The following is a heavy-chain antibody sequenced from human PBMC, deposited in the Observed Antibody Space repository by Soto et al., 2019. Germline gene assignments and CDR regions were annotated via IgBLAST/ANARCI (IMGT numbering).Heavy chain of an antibody. CDR2: IWYDGINK. CDR1: GFTFSIYG. Sequence: GGSRRLSCAASGFTFSIYGMHWVRQAPGKGQEWVAVIWYDGINKYYADSVKGRFTIFIDNSKNTLYLQMNSLRAEDTAVYYCASDPRRSSNSRYYFDYWGQGTLVTVSS. D-gene: IGHD1-1*01. J-gene: IGHJ4*02. CDR3: ASDPRRSSNSRYYFDY. V-gene: IGHV3-33*01.